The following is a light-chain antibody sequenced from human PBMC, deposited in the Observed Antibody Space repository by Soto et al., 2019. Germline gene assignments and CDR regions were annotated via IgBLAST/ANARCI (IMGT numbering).Light chain of an antibody. CDR1: SSDVGSYNL. CDR2: EVS. CDR3: CSYAGPTTFVV. J-gene: IGLJ2*01. Sequence: QSALTQPASVSGSPGQSITISCTGTSSDVGSYNLVSWYHQHPGKAPKLLISEVSTRPSGVSDRFSGSKSGNTASLTISGLQAEDEADYYCCSYAGPTTFVVFGGGTKVTVL. V-gene: IGLV2-23*02.